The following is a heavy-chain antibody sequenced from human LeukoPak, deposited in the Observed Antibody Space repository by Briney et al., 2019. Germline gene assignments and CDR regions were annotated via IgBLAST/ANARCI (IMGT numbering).Heavy chain of an antibody. Sequence: PSETLSLTCTVSGGSISSYYWSWIRQPPGKGLEWIGYIYYIGNTKYNPSLKSRVTISVDTSKNQVSLTLTSVTAADTAVYYCARDRRHRGGYLDLWGRGTPVTVSS. V-gene: IGHV4-59*01. CDR3: ARDRRHRGGYLDL. D-gene: IGHD3-16*01. J-gene: IGHJ2*01. CDR1: GGSISSYY. CDR2: IYYIGNT.